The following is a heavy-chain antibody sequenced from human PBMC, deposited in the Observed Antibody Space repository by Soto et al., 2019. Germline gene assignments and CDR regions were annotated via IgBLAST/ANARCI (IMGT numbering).Heavy chain of an antibody. CDR1: GFTFSSYA. J-gene: IGHJ4*02. D-gene: IGHD5-18*01. CDR3: ARALGYSYGHCAY. CDR2: ISYDGSNK. V-gene: IGHV3-30-3*01. Sequence: QVQLVESGGGVVQPGRSLRLSCAASGFTFSSYAMHWVRQAPGKGLEWVAVISYDGSNKYYADSVKGRFTISRDNSKNTLYLDMNSLRAEDTAVYYCARALGYSYGHCAYWGQGTLVTVSS.